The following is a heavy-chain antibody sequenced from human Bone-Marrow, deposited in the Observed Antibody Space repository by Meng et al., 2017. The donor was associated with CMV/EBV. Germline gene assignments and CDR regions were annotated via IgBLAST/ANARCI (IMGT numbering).Heavy chain of an antibody. V-gene: IGHV4-4*02. CDR1: GGSISSSNW. J-gene: IGHJ6*02. Sequence: SCAVSGGSISSSNWWSWVRQSPGKGLEWIGEIYHSGSTNYNPSLKSRVTISVDTSKNQFSLKLSSVTAADTAVYYCARDAYCGGDCSYYGMDVWGQGTTVTVSS. CDR2: IYHSGST. CDR3: ARDAYCGGDCSYYGMDV. D-gene: IGHD2-21*01.